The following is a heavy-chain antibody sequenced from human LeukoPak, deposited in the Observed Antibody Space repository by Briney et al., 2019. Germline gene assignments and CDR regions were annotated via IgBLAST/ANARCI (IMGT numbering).Heavy chain of an antibody. Sequence: GGSLRLSCVASGFAVGSNYMSWVRQAPGKGLEWVAIIKEDGSEKYYGDSVKGRFTISRDNAKNSLYLQMNSLRAEDTAVYYCARDMNTVYNYGYDYWGQGTLVTVSS. V-gene: IGHV3-7*03. CDR3: ARDMNTVYNYGYDY. J-gene: IGHJ4*02. D-gene: IGHD5-18*01. CDR1: GFAVGSNY. CDR2: IKEDGSEK.